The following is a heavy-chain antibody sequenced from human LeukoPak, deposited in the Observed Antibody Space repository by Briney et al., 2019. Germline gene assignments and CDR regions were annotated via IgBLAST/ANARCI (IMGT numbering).Heavy chain of an antibody. CDR2: IYSSGST. CDR3: ARDSNSEVDP. CDR1: GGSISSSY. V-gene: IGHV4-4*07. D-gene: IGHD2/OR15-2a*01. Sequence: SETLSLTCTVSGGSISSSYWSWIRQPAGKGLEWIGRIYSSGSTNYNPSLKSRVTMSVDTSKNQFSLKVSSVTAADTAVYYCARDSNSEVDPWGQGTLVTVSS. J-gene: IGHJ5*02.